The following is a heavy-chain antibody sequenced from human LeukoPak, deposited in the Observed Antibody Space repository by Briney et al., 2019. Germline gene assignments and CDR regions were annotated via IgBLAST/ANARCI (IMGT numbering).Heavy chain of an antibody. CDR3: AKYKISTVTVDY. V-gene: IGHV3-20*04. J-gene: IGHJ4*02. CDR1: GFTFDDYG. CDR2: INWNGGST. D-gene: IGHD4-11*01. Sequence: GGSLRLSCAASGFTFDDYGMSWVRQAPGKGLEWVSGINWNGGSTGYADSVKGRFTISRDNAKNSLYLQMNSLRAEDTAVYYCAKYKISTVTVDYWGQGTLVTVSS.